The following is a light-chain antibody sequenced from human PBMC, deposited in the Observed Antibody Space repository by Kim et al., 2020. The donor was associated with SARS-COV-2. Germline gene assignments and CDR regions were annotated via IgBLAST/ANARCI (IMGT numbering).Light chain of an antibody. CDR3: QQYNDWPLT. CDR2: GAS. CDR1: QSVRSN. V-gene: IGKV3-15*01. J-gene: IGKJ4*01. Sequence: VSPGERGALSCRASQSVRSNLAWYQQKAGQVTRLLIYGASTRATDIPARFSGSGSGTEFALTISSLQSEDFAVYYCQQYNDWPLTFGGGTKVDIK.